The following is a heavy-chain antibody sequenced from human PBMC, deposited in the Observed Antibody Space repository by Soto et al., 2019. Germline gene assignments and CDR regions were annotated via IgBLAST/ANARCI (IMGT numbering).Heavy chain of an antibody. CDR1: GGSISSGGYY. V-gene: IGHV4-31*03. CDR2: SYYSGST. Sequence: QVQLQESGPGLVKPSQTLSLTCTVSGGSISSGGYYWSWIRQHPGKGLEWLGYSYYSGSTYYSPPLKRRVTISVDTTKNQFSLKLSSVTAADTSVYYGSRAGGMDVWGQGTTVTGSS. CDR3: SRAGGMDV. J-gene: IGHJ6*02.